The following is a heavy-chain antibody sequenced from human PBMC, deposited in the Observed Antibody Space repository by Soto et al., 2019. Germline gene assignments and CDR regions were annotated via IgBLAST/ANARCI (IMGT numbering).Heavy chain of an antibody. CDR3: ARDPIRGYSYGFFDY. CDR2: INAGNGNT. CDR1: GYTFTSYA. D-gene: IGHD5-18*01. Sequence: ASVKVSCKASGYTFTSYAMHWVRQAPGQRLEWMGWINAGNGNTKYSQKFQGRVTITRDTSASTAYMELSSLRSEDTAVYYCARDPIRGYSYGFFDYWGQGTLVTVSS. V-gene: IGHV1-3*01. J-gene: IGHJ4*02.